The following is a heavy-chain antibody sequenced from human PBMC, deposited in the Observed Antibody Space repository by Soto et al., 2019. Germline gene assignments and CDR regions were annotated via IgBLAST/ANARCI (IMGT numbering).Heavy chain of an antibody. CDR1: GGTFSSYA. CDR3: ARDHGGYSYGSYGMDV. V-gene: IGHV1-69*13. D-gene: IGHD5-18*01. Sequence: GASVKVSCKASGGTFSSYAISWVRQAPGQGLEWMGGIIPIFGTANYAQKFQGRVTITADESTSTAYMELSSLRSEDTAVYYCARDHGGYSYGSYGMDVWGQGTTVTVSS. CDR2: IIPIFGTA. J-gene: IGHJ6*02.